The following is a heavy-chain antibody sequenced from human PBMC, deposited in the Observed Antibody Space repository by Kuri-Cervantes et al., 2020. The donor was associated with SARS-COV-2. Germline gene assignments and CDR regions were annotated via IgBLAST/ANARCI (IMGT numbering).Heavy chain of an antibody. J-gene: IGHJ4*02. V-gene: IGHV4-34*01. CDR3: ARFSIVVVVADY. CDR1: GGSFSGYY. Sequence: SETLSLTCAVYGGSFSGYYWSWIRQPPGKGLEWIGEINHSGSTNYNPSLKSRVTISVDTSKNQFSLKLSSVTAADTAVYYCARFSIVVVVADYWGQGTLVTVSS. CDR2: INHSGST. D-gene: IGHD2-15*01.